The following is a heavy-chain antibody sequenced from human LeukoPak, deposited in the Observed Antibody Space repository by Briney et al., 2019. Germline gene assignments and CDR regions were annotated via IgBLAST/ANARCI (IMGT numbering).Heavy chain of an antibody. Sequence: GASVKVSCKASGYTFTGYYMHWVRQAPGQGLEWMGWINPNSGGTNYAQKLQGRVTMTTDTSTSTAYMELRSLRSDDTAVYYCARDGNWEPPYFGYWGQGTLVTVSS. CDR2: INPNSGGT. CDR1: GYTFTGYY. D-gene: IGHD7-27*01. V-gene: IGHV1-2*02. J-gene: IGHJ4*02. CDR3: ARDGNWEPPYFGY.